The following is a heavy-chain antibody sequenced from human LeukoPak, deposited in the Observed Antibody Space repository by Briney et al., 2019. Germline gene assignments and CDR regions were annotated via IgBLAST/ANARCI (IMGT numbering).Heavy chain of an antibody. CDR1: GFTFRSYA. V-gene: IGHV3-66*01. D-gene: IGHD7-27*01. J-gene: IGHJ4*02. Sequence: GGSLRLSCETSGFTFRSYAMHWVRQAPGKGLEWVSVIYSGGTTYYGDSVRGRFTISRDNSKNTLYLQMNSLRAEDTAVYYCARGVGIIDYWGQGTLVTVSS. CDR3: ARGVGIIDY. CDR2: IYSGGTT.